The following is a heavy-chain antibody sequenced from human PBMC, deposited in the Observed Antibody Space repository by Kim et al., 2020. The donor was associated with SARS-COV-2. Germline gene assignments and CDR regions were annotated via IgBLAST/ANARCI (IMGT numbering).Heavy chain of an antibody. CDR3: ARGRAGVVPSPILGIGPHYGYFIMDV. CDR1: GGSFTGYH. J-gene: IGHJ6*02. Sequence: SETLSLTCAVYGGSFTGYHWSWIRKPPGKGLEWVGDINHSGSIKYNPYLKSRVTISIDTSKNQFSLKLTSVTAADTDFYFCARGRAGVVPSPILGIGPHYGYFIMDVWGHETTVTLSS. V-gene: IGHV4-34*01. CDR2: INHSGSI. D-gene: IGHD2-2*02.